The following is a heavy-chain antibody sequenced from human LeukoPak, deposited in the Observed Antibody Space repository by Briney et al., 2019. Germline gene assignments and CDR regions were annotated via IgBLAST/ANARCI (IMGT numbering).Heavy chain of an antibody. CDR3: ARLARSLDL. CDR1: GFTFRSYE. CDR2: ISSSGSTI. V-gene: IGHV3-48*03. Sequence: GGSLRLSCAASGFTFRSYEMSWVRQAPGKGLEWVADISSSGSTIKYADSVKGRFTISRDNAKNSLYLQMNSLRAEDTAVYYCARLARSLDLWGQGTLVTVSS. D-gene: IGHD3/OR15-3a*01. J-gene: IGHJ4*02.